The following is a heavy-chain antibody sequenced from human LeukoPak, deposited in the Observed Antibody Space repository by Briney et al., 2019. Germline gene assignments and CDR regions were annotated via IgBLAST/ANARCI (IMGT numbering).Heavy chain of an antibody. V-gene: IGHV3-53*01. Sequence: PGGSLRLSCAASGFTVSSNYMSWVRQAPGKGLEWVSTIYNDANTYYADSVKGRFSISRDSSKNTLDLQMNSLRAEDTAVYYCARAQYDRPMDVWGQGTTVTVS. CDR1: GFTVSSNY. CDR3: ARAQYDRPMDV. D-gene: IGHD3-16*01. CDR2: IYNDANT. J-gene: IGHJ6*02.